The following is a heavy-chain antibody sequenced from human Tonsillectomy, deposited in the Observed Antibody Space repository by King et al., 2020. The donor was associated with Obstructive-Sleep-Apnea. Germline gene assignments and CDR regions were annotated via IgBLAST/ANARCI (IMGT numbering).Heavy chain of an antibody. CDR2: ISYDGSNR. CDR1: GFTFSSYA. D-gene: IGHD1-7*01. Sequence: VQLVESGGGVVQPGRSLRLSCAASGFTFSSYALHWVRQAPGKGLEWVADISYDGSNRYYAATVKGRFTISRDNSKNTLHLQMNSLRAEDTAVYYCAREGNWNYAGFDYWGQGTLVTVSS. J-gene: IGHJ4*02. CDR3: AREGNWNYAGFDY. V-gene: IGHV3-30*04.